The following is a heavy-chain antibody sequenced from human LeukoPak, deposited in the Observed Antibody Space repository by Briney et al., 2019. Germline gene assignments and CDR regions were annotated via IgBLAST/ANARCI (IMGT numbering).Heavy chain of an antibody. J-gene: IGHJ6*03. CDR2: ISSSGSTI. CDR3: ARGTYYYYMDV. Sequence: GGSLRLSCAASGFSFSDYYMMWIRQAPGKGREWVSYISSSGSTIYYADSVKGRFTISRDNAKNSLYLQMNSLRAEDTAVYYCARGTYYYYMDVWGKGTTVTVSS. V-gene: IGHV3-11*01. CDR1: GFSFSDYY.